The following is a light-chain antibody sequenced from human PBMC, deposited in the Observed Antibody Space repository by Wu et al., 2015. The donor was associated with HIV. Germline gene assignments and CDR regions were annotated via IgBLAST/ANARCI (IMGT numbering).Light chain of an antibody. V-gene: IGKV3-11*01. CDR3: QQRRNWPRT. CDR1: QSVDNY. CDR2: DTS. J-gene: IGKJ1*01. Sequence: EIVLTQSPATLSLFPGERATLSCRANQSVDNYLAWYQQTPGQAPRLLIYDTSNRATGIPARFSGSGSGTDFTLTISSLEPEDFAVYYCQQRRNWPRTFGQETKVEIK.